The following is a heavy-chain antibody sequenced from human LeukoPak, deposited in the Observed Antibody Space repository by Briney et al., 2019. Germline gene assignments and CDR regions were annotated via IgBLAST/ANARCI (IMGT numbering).Heavy chain of an antibody. CDR1: GGSISSYY. D-gene: IGHD3-10*01. CDR3: ARSRVDITMVRELDY. J-gene: IGHJ4*02. CDR2: IYTSGST. Sequence: SETLSLTCTVSGGSISSYYWSWIRQPAGKGLEWIGRIYTSGSTNYNPSLKSRVTMSVDTSKNQFSLKLSSVTAADTAVYYCARSRVDITMVRELDYWGQGTLVTVSS. V-gene: IGHV4-4*07.